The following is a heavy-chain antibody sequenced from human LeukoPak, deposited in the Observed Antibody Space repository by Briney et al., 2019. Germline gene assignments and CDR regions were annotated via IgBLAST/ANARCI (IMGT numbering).Heavy chain of an antibody. CDR1: GGTFSSYA. V-gene: IGHV1-69*13. Sequence: SVKVSCKASGGTFSSYAISWVRQAPGQGLEWMGGIIPIFGTANYAQKFQGRVTITADESTSTAYMELSSLRSEDTAVYYCARDRYDILTGYKLFDYWGQGTLVTVSS. CDR3: ARDRYDILTGYKLFDY. D-gene: IGHD3-9*01. CDR2: IIPIFGTA. J-gene: IGHJ4*02.